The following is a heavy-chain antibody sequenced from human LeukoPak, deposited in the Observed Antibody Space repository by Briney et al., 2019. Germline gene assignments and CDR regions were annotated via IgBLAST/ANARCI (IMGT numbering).Heavy chain of an antibody. V-gene: IGHV4-4*02. Sequence: SETLSLTCVVSGGSISSSNWWSWVRQPPGKGLEWIGEIYHSGSTNYNPSLKSRVTISVDKSKNQFSLKLSSVTAADTAVYYCARDKKFPGIAVAGCWFDPWGQGTLVTVSS. CDR3: ARDKKFPGIAVAGCWFDP. D-gene: IGHD6-19*01. CDR2: IYHSGST. CDR1: GGSISSSNW. J-gene: IGHJ5*02.